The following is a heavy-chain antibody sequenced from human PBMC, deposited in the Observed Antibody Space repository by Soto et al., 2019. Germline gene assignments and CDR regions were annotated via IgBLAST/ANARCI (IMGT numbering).Heavy chain of an antibody. CDR1: EFTFSSYV. Sequence: EVQLLESGGGLVRPGGALRLSCGASEFTFSSYVMSWVRQAPGKGLEWVSSISASGGSTYYVDSVKGRFTISRDNSKNTLYLQMNSLRVDDTAVYYCAKRAYDNSGYYATFDIWGQGTMVTVSS. V-gene: IGHV3-23*01. D-gene: IGHD3-22*01. CDR3: AKRAYDNSGYYATFDI. CDR2: ISASGGST. J-gene: IGHJ3*02.